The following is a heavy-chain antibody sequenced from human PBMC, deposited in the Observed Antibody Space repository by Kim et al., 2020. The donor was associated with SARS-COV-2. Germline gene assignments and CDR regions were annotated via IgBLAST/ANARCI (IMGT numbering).Heavy chain of an antibody. Sequence: ASVKVSCKASGYTFTNYGITWVRQAPGQGLEWMGWISVYNGNTDYAQIFQGRVTMTTDTSTSTAYMELRSLRSDDTAMYYCARDLYYDSGGSSFDYWGQGTLVTVSS. V-gene: IGHV1-18*01. CDR3: ARDLYYDSGGSSFDY. J-gene: IGHJ4*02. CDR1: GYTFTNYG. D-gene: IGHD3-22*01. CDR2: ISVYNGNT.